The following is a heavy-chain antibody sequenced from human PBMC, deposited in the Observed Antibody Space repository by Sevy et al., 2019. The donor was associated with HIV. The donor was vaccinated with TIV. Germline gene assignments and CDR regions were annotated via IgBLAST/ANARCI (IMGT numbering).Heavy chain of an antibody. Sequence: ASLKVSCKVSGHTLSELSMHWVRQAPGKGLEWMGGFDEDGETLYAQKFQGRVTMTDDTSTDTAYMELSSLRSDDTAVYYCATDIVVGRDYWGQGTLVTVSS. V-gene: IGHV1-24*01. D-gene: IGHD2-2*01. CDR3: ATDIVVGRDY. CDR1: GHTLSELS. CDR2: FDEDGET. J-gene: IGHJ4*02.